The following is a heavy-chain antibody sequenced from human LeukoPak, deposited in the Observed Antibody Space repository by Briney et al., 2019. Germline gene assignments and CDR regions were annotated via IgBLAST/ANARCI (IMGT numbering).Heavy chain of an antibody. V-gene: IGHV3-7*01. CDR3: ARVGGIWGCLNY. CDR2: IKQDGSEQ. CDR1: GFTFSSHW. Sequence: GGSLRLSCAASGFTFSSHWMTWVRQAPGKGLEWVANIKQDGSEQYYVDSVQGRFTISRDNAKNSLFLQMNSLRAEDTAVYYCARVGGIWGCLNYWGQGSLVTVS. D-gene: IGHD3-16*01. J-gene: IGHJ4*02.